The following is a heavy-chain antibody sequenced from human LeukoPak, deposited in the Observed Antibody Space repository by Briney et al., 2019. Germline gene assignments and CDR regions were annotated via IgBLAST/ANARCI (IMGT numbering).Heavy chain of an antibody. CDR1: GGSISSAGYS. D-gene: IGHD3-22*01. CDR2: IYHSGST. V-gene: IGHV4-30-2*01. J-gene: IGHJ4*02. Sequence: SETLSLTCAVSGGSISSAGYSWGWIRQPPGKGLEWIGYIYHSGSTYYNPSLKSRVTISVDTSKNQFSLKLSSVTAADTAVYYCASGDYDSSGYYQGSDYWGQGTLVTVSS. CDR3: ASGDYDSSGYYQGSDY.